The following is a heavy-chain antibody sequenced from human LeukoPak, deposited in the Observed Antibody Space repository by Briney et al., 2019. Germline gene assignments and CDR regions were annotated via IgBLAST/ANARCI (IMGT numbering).Heavy chain of an antibody. J-gene: IGHJ4*02. D-gene: IGHD1-26*01. Sequence: GGSLRLSCAASGFTFSSYWMSWVRQAPGKGLEWVGRIKIKTDGGTIEYGAPVKGRFTISRDDSKNTLYLQMNTLETEDTGVYYCTRISGSSSGPFDYWGQGSLVIVSS. CDR3: TRISGSSSGPFDY. V-gene: IGHV3-15*01. CDR1: GFTFSSYW. CDR2: IKIKTDGGTI.